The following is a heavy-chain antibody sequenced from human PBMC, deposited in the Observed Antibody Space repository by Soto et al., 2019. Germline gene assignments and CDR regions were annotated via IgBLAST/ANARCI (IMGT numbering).Heavy chain of an antibody. V-gene: IGHV3-7*03. D-gene: IGHD3-22*01. J-gene: IGHJ1*01. CDR1: GFMFGSYW. CDR2: IKTDGTEK. Sequence: PGGSLRLSCVVSGFMFGSYWMSWVRQGPGEGLEWVANIKTDGTEKYYVDSVKGRFTISRDNAKNTLYLQMNSLRAEDTAVYYCAKDRVNYYDSSGYSNAFEYFQHWGQGTLVTVSS. CDR3: AKDRVNYYDSSGYSNAFEYFQH.